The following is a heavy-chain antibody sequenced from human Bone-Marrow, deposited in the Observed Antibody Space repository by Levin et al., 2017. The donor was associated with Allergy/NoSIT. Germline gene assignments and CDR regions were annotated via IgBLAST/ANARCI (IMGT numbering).Heavy chain of an antibody. CDR3: AIYDFSTLRGFDP. CDR2: INPNSDGT. D-gene: IGHD3-3*01. CDR1: GYTFSGYF. V-gene: IGHV1-2*02. J-gene: IGHJ5*02. Sequence: GESLKISCKASGYTFSGYFIHWVRQAPGQGLEWMGWINPNSDGTNYAQKFQGRVTMTRDMSITTAYMELSRLESDDTAVYYCAIYDFSTLRGFDPWGQGTLVTVSS.